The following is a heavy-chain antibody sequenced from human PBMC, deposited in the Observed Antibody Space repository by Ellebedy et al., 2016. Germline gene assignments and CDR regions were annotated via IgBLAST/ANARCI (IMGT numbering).Heavy chain of an antibody. Sequence: GGSLRLSCVASGFTFSSYAMTWVRQAPGKGLEWVATIDAAYAIFYRDYVKGRFTISRDNSKNTLYLQMNSLRADDTAVYFCFAKTYYDVLSGGWGQGTLVTVSS. V-gene: IGHV3-23*05. CDR1: GFTFSSYA. CDR3: FAKTYYDVLSGG. J-gene: IGHJ4*02. D-gene: IGHD3-9*01. CDR2: IDAAYAI.